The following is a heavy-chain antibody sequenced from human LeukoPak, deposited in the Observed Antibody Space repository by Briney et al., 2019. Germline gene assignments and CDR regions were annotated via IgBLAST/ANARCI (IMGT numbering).Heavy chain of an antibody. CDR3: AAEGGYGSGSQNWFDP. CDR2: IYFSGGT. D-gene: IGHD3-10*01. J-gene: IGHJ5*02. CDR1: GDSISSSNCY. V-gene: IGHV4-39*07. Sequence: SETLSLTCTVSGDSISSSNCYWGWIRQPPGKGLEWIGSIYFSGGTYYNASLKSRVTISVDTSKNQFSLKLSSLTAADTAVYYCAAEGGYGSGSQNWFDPWGQGILVSVSS.